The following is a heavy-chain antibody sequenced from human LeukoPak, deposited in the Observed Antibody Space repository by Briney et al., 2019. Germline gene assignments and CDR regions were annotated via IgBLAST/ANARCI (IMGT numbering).Heavy chain of an antibody. J-gene: IGHJ4*02. V-gene: IGHV4-34*01. Sequence: PSETLSLTCAVYGGSFSGYYWSWIRQPPGKGLEWIGEINHSGSTNYNPSLKSRVTISVDTSKNQFSLKLSSVTAADTAVYYCARWNLGYCSSTSCQRDYWGQGTLVTVFS. CDR3: ARWNLGYCSSTSCQRDY. D-gene: IGHD2-2*01. CDR1: GGSFSGYY. CDR2: INHSGST.